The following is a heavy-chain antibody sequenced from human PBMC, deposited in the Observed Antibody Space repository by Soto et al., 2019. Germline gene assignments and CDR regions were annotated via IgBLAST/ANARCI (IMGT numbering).Heavy chain of an antibody. D-gene: IGHD3-10*01. CDR1: GDSISSSSYY. Sequence: NPSETLSLTCTVSGDSISSSSYYWGWIRQPPGKGLEWIGSIFYSGITYYNPSLNSRVTMSVDTPKNQFSLKLSSVTAADTAVYYCARLYGSGSYNFSGVDVWGRGTTVTVSS. J-gene: IGHJ6*02. CDR3: ARLYGSGSYNFSGVDV. CDR2: IFYSGIT. V-gene: IGHV4-39*01.